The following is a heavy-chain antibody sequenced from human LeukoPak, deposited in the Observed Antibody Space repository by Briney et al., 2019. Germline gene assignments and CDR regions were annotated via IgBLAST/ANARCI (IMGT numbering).Heavy chain of an antibody. Sequence: PGGSLRLSCVASGFTFSSYEINWVRQAPGKGLEWVSYISSSGSTIYYADSVKGRFTISRDNAKNSLYLQMNSLRAEDTAVYYCARESYDSSGYYIFFDYWGQGTLVTVSS. J-gene: IGHJ4*02. CDR2: ISSSGSTI. D-gene: IGHD3-22*01. CDR1: GFTFSSYE. V-gene: IGHV3-48*03. CDR3: ARESYDSSGYYIFFDY.